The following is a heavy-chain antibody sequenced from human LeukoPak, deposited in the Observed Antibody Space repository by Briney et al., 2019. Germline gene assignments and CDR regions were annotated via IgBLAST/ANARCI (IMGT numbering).Heavy chain of an antibody. D-gene: IGHD2-21*02. CDR3: ARDRCGGDCPHYFDY. Sequence: GGSLRLSCAASGFTFSSYGMHWVRQAPGKGLEWVSVIYSGGSTYYADSVKGRFTISRDNSKNTLYLQMNSLRAEDTAVYYCARDRCGGDCPHYFDYWGQGTLVTVSS. J-gene: IGHJ4*02. CDR2: IYSGGST. CDR1: GFTFSSYG. V-gene: IGHV3-53*01.